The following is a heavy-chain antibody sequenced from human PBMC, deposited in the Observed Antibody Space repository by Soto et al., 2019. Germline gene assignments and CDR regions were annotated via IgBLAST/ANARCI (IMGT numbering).Heavy chain of an antibody. CDR3: AREGSGTDFDY. CDR2: ISSSSTYI. CDR1: GFTFSHYN. V-gene: IGHV3-21*03. Sequence: EVQLGESGGGLVKPGGSLRLSCVASGFTFSHYNMNWVRQAPGKGLEWVSSISSSSTYISYADSMNGRFIISRDNAKNSLSLPLSSLRVEETAVYYCAREGSGTDFDYWGQGTLVTVSP. J-gene: IGHJ4*02. D-gene: IGHD1-26*01.